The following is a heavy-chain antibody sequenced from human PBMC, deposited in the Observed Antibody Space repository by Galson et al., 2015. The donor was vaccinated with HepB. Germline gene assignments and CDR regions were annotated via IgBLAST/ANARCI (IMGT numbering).Heavy chain of an antibody. Sequence: SVKVSCKASGYTFNKNAMNWVRQAPGQGLEWMGWINTNTGSPTYAQGFTGRFVFSLDTSVGTAYLQISSLKPEDSAVYYCTRTAYGGNYYFDSWGQGTRVTVSS. V-gene: IGHV7-4-1*02. CDR3: TRTAYGGNYYFDS. J-gene: IGHJ4*02. CDR2: INTNTGSP. CDR1: GYTFNKNA. D-gene: IGHD4-23*01.